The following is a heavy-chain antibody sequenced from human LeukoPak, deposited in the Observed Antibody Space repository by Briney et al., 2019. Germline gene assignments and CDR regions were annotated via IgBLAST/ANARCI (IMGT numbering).Heavy chain of an antibody. CDR3: ARRLRGSYGMDV. CDR2: IWFDGTNK. Sequence: GGSLRLSCEPSGFTFSSYGMHWVRQAPGKGLEWVAVIWFDGTNKFYADSVKGRFTISRDNSENILYLEMTSLRVGDTAVYYCARRLRGSYGMDVWGKGTTVIVSS. CDR1: GFTFSSYG. J-gene: IGHJ6*03. V-gene: IGHV3-33*01. D-gene: IGHD3-10*01.